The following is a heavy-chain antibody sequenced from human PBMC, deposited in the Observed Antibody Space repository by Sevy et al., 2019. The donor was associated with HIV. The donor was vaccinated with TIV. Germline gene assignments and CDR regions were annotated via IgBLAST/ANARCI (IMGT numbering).Heavy chain of an antibody. CDR2: IYHSARI. D-gene: IGHD5-18*01. CDR3: ARERGYTYLFMDI. J-gene: IGHJ4*02. V-gene: IGHV4-30-4*01. Sequence: SETLSLTCTVSGGAITSGDYYWNWIRQPPGKGLEWIGYIYHSARIFYNPSLQSRAIISQDTSKNQFSLKLSSVTAADTAVYFCARERGYTYLFMDIWGQGTPVTVSS. CDR1: GGAITSGDYY.